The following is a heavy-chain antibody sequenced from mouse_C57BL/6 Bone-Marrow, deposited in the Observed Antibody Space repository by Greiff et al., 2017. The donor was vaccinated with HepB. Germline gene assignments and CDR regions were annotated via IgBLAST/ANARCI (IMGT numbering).Heavy chain of an antibody. Sequence: EVKVVESGGGLVQPKGSLKLSCAASGFSFNTYAMNWVRQAPGKGLEWVARIRSKSNNYATYYADSVKDRFTISRDDSESMLYLQMNNLKTEDTAMYYCGYGYYAMDYWGQGTSVTVSS. CDR3: GYGYYAMDY. CDR1: GFSFNTYA. J-gene: IGHJ4*01. D-gene: IGHD1-1*02. V-gene: IGHV10-1*01. CDR2: IRSKSNNYAT.